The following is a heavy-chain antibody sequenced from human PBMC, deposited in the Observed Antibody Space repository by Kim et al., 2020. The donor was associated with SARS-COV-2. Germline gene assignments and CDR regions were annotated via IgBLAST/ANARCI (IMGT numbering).Heavy chain of an antibody. CDR2: IYPGDSDT. CDR1: GYSFTSYW. D-gene: IGHD1-26*01. V-gene: IGHV5-51*01. J-gene: IGHJ5*02. CDR3: ARRLRGVGATDGWFDP. Sequence: GESLKISRKGSGYSFTSYWIGWVRQMPGKGLEWMGIIYPGDSDTRYSPSFQGQVTISADKSISTAYLQWSSLKASDTAMYYCARRLRGVGATDGWFDPWGQGTLVTVSS.